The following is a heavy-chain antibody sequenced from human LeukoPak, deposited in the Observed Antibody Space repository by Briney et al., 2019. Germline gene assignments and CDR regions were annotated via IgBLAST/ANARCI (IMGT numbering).Heavy chain of an antibody. Sequence: SETLSLTCAVSGDSISNSTYYWGWIRQSPGKGLEWIGNFYYTGGTYYNPSLKSRVTISVDTSKNQFSLKLTSVTAADTSIYYCTRGVSTAVYWGQGTLVTVSS. CDR1: GDSISNSTYY. V-gene: IGHV4-39*01. CDR2: FYYTGGT. J-gene: IGHJ4*02. D-gene: IGHD2-2*01. CDR3: TRGVSTAVY.